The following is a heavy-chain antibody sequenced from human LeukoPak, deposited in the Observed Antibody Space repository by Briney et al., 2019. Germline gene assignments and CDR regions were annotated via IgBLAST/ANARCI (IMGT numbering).Heavy chain of an antibody. Sequence: GRSLRLSCAASGFTFDDYAMHWVRHAPGEGLEWVSGISWNSGSIGYADSVKGRFTISRDNAKNSLYLQMNSLRAEDTALYYCAKGRGGGATSRIDCWGQGTLVTVSS. CDR3: AKGRGGGATSRIDC. CDR1: GFTFDDYA. V-gene: IGHV3-9*01. D-gene: IGHD1-26*01. CDR2: ISWNSGSI. J-gene: IGHJ4*02.